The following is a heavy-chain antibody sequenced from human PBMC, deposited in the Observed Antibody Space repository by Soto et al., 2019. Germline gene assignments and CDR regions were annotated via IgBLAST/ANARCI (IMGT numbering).Heavy chain of an antibody. Sequence: QVQLVQAGAEVKKPGSSVKVSCKASGGTFSSYTISWVRQAPGQGLEWMGRISPILGIANYAQKFQGRVTISEDKSTSTGYREMSSLRSADTGVYYFARDDYGDSGGYWGQGTLVTVST. V-gene: IGHV1-69*02. CDR3: ARDDYGDSGGY. D-gene: IGHD4-17*01. CDR2: ISPILGIA. CDR1: GGTFSSYT. J-gene: IGHJ4*02.